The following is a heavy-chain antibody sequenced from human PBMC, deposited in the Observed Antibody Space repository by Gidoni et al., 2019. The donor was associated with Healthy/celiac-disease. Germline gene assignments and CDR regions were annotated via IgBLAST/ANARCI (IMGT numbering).Heavy chain of an antibody. CDR2: IYYSGST. V-gene: IGHV4-39*01. J-gene: IGHJ4*02. D-gene: IGHD2-21*02. Sequence: QLQLQESSPGLVQPSEPLSLTCTVYGGSFSSSSYSWSRIRQPPGKGLEWIGSIYYSGSTYYNPSLKSRVTISVDTSTNQFSLKLSSVTAADTAVYYCARHGVAGSWHIVVVTAKYFDYWGQGTLVTVSS. CDR3: ARHGVAGSWHIVVVTAKYFDY. CDR1: GGSFSSSSYS.